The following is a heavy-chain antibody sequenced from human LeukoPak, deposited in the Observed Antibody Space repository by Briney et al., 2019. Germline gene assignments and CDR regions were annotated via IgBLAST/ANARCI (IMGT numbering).Heavy chain of an antibody. V-gene: IGHV3-48*01. CDR2: ISSSSSTI. CDR1: GFTFSSYS. Sequence: PGGSLRLSCAASGFTFSSYSMNWVRQAPGKGLEGVSYISSSSSTIYYADSVKGRFTISRDNAKNSLYLQMNSLIAEDTAVYYCARERHSSGWHPAGGQGTLVTVSS. J-gene: IGHJ4*02. CDR3: ARERHSSGWHPA. D-gene: IGHD6-19*01.